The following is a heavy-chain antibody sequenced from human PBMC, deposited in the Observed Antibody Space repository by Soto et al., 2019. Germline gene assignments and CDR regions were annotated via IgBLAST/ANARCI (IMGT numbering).Heavy chain of an antibody. CDR2: IYTSGST. J-gene: IGHJ4*02. V-gene: IGHV4-4*07. Sequence: KTSETLSLTCTVSGGSIRSYYCSWIRQPAGKGLEWIGRIYTSGSTNYNPSLKSRVTMSVDTSKNQFSLKLSSVTAADTAVYYCARDHPATRKGYYDILTGPEPFDYWGQGTLVTVSS. CDR1: GGSIRSYY. D-gene: IGHD3-9*01. CDR3: ARDHPATRKGYYDILTGPEPFDY.